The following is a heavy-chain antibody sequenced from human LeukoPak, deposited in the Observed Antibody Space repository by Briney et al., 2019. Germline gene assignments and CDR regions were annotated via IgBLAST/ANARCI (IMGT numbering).Heavy chain of an antibody. V-gene: IGHV4-34*01. CDR3: ARRAGLHSLDY. J-gene: IGHJ4*02. Sequence: SETLSLTCAVYCGSFSGYYWSWIRQPPGKGLEWIGEINHGGSINYNPSLKSRVTISVDTSKNQFSLRLSSVSAADTALYFCARRAGLHSLDYWDQGTLVTVSS. D-gene: IGHD5/OR15-5a*01. CDR2: INHGGSI. CDR1: CGSFSGYY.